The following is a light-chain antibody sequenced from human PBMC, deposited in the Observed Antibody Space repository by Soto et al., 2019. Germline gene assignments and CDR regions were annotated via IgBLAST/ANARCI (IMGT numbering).Light chain of an antibody. V-gene: IGKV3-20*01. J-gene: IGKJ1*01. Sequence: EIVFTKSPGNLSLSPGERATLSCRASQTVSTNYLAWYQQKPGQAPRLLIYGASKRATGIPDRFSGSGSGTDFTLTISRLEPEDFAVYCCQQDGFSPRTFGQGTKVDIK. CDR2: GAS. CDR1: QTVSTNY. CDR3: QQDGFSPRT.